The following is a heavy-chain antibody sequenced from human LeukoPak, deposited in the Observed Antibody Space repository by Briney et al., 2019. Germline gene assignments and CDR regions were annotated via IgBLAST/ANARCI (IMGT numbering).Heavy chain of an antibody. CDR1: GGTFSSYA. D-gene: IGHD1-26*01. CDR3: ARVLSGSYYDAFDI. CDR2: ISPIFGTA. V-gene: IGHV1-69*05. J-gene: IGHJ3*02. Sequence: SVKVSCKASGGTFSSYAISWVRQAPGQGLEWMGRISPIFGTANYAQKFQGRVTINTDESTSKAYLELSSLRSEDTAVYYCARVLSGSYYDAFDIWGQGTMVTVSS.